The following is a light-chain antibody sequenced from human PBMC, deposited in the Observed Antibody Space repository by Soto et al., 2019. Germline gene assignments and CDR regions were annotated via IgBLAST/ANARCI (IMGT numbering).Light chain of an antibody. V-gene: IGKV3-15*01. Sequence: EIVMTQSPVTLSVSPGERATLSCRASQNISRSLAWYQQKPGQGPSLLIYGTSTRAGGVPARFSGGGSGTEFTLTITSLQSEDFAVYYCQPYKNWPPITFGQGTRLEIK. CDR2: GTS. J-gene: IGKJ5*01. CDR3: QPYKNWPPIT. CDR1: QNISRS.